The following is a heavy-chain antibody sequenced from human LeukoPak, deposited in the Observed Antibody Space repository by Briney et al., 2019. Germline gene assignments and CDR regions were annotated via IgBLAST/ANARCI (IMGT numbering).Heavy chain of an antibody. CDR1: GFTFSTYW. Sequence: GGSLRLSCAASGFTFSTYWMHWVRQAPGKGLVWVSRTNADGSSTSYADSVKGRFTISRDNAKNTLYLQMNSLRADDTAVYYCARGGLEPVDYWGQGTWSPSPQ. J-gene: IGHJ4*02. D-gene: IGHD1-1*01. CDR2: TNADGSST. CDR3: ARGGLEPVDY. V-gene: IGHV3-74*01.